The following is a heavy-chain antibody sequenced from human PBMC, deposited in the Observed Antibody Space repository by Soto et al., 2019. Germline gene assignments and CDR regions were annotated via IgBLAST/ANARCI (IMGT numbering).Heavy chain of an antibody. J-gene: IGHJ4*02. Sequence: QVQLVESGGGVVQPGRSLRLSCSAAGFTVSSYGMHWVRQAPGKGLEGVAVMWDDGSNKYYADSVKGRFTISRDNTKNTLYMQMNSMRAEDTAVYYCAREDYDSLTGYHYFDYWGQGTLVTVSS. D-gene: IGHD3-9*01. CDR2: MWDDGSNK. CDR1: GFTVSSYG. V-gene: IGHV3-33*01. CDR3: AREDYDSLTGYHYFDY.